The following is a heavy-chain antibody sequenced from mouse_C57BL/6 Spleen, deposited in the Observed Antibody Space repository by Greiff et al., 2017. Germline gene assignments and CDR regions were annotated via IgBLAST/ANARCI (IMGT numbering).Heavy chain of an antibody. CDR2: IDPETGGT. D-gene: IGHD2-4*01. Sequence: QVQLQQSGAELVRPGASVTLSCKASGYTFTDYEMHWVKQTPVHGLEWIGAIDPETGGTDYNQKFKGKAILTADKSSSTAYLEPRSLPSEDSAVXYWTRSIDYDGRGHYFDYWGQGTTLTVSS. CDR1: GYTFTDYE. J-gene: IGHJ2*01. CDR3: TRSIDYDGRGHYFDY. V-gene: IGHV1-15*01.